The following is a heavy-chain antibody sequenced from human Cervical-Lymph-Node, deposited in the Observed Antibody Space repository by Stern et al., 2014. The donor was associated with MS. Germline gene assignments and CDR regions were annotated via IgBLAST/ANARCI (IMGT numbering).Heavy chain of an antibody. Sequence: QVQLQQWGAGLLKPSETLSLTCAVYGGSFSGYYWSWIRQPPGKGLEWSGDINHIGSTNNNPSLKSRVPKSVDTSKNQFSLKLSSVTAADTAVYYCARYYDSSGFLYYYYGMDVWGQGTTVTVSS. CDR1: GGSFSGYY. J-gene: IGHJ6*02. V-gene: IGHV4-34*01. CDR2: INHIGST. D-gene: IGHD3-22*01. CDR3: ARYYDSSGFLYYYYGMDV.